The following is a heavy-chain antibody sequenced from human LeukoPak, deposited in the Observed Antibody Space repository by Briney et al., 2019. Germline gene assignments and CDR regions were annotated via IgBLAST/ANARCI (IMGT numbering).Heavy chain of an antibody. D-gene: IGHD3-3*01. CDR1: GGSISSGGYS. V-gene: IGHV4-31*03. Sequence: SETLSLTCTVSGGSISSGGYSWSWIRQHPGKGLEWIGYIYYSGSTYYNPSLKSRVTISVDTSKNQFSLKLSSVTAADTAVYYCARTYDFWSGYYFDAFDIWGQGTMVTVSS. CDR2: IYYSGST. J-gene: IGHJ3*02. CDR3: ARTYDFWSGYYFDAFDI.